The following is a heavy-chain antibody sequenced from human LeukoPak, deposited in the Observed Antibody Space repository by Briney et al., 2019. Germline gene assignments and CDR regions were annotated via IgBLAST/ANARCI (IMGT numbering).Heavy chain of an antibody. Sequence: PGGSLRLSCAASGFTFSSYSMSWVRQAPGEGLEWVSAVTDSGITTYYADSVQGRFTISRDNSKNTLYLQMNSLRSEDTAVYYCAKRSSSTSGYFDYWGQGTLVTVSS. CDR1: GFTFSSYS. J-gene: IGHJ4*02. CDR3: AKRSSSTSGYFDY. CDR2: VTDSGITT. V-gene: IGHV3-23*01. D-gene: IGHD6-6*01.